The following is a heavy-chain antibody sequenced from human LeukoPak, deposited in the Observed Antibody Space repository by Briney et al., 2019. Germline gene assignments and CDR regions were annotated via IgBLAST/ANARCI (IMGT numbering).Heavy chain of an antibody. CDR1: GFTFNAYA. CDR3: AKDRGDYPPYFDY. D-gene: IGHD2-21*02. Sequence: GRSLRLSCAASGFTFNAYAIHWVRQAPGKGLEWVAFIRKDGNNENYADSVKGRFTNSRDNSKNTLYLQMNSLQTEDTAVYYCAKDRGDYPPYFDYWGQGTLVPSPQ. CDR2: IRKDGNNE. J-gene: IGHJ4*02. V-gene: IGHV3-30*02.